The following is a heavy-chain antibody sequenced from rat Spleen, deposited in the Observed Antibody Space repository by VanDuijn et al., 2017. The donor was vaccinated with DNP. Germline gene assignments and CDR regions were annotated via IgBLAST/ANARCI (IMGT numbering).Heavy chain of an antibody. Sequence: EVQLVESGGGLVQPGRSLKLSCAASGFTFSNYYMAWVRQAPTKGLEWVASLTNSGGSTYYRDSVRGRFTISRDNPKSTLYLQMDSLRSEDTATYYCASGGIADYWGQGVTVTVSS. D-gene: IGHD1-11*01. V-gene: IGHV5S23*01. CDR2: LTNSGGST. CDR3: ASGGIADY. J-gene: IGHJ2*01. CDR1: GFTFSNYY.